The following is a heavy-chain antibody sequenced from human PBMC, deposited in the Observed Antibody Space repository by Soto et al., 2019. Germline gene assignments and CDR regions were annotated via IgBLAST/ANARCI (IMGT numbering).Heavy chain of an antibody. Sequence: GGSLRLSSAASGFTFSSYSMNWVRQAPGKGLEWVSSISSSSSYIYYADSVKGRFTISRDNAKNSLYLQMNSLRAEDTAVYYCAREIQLERRFDYWGQGTLVTVSS. CDR2: ISSSSSYI. CDR3: AREIQLERRFDY. D-gene: IGHD1-1*01. V-gene: IGHV3-21*01. J-gene: IGHJ4*02. CDR1: GFTFSSYS.